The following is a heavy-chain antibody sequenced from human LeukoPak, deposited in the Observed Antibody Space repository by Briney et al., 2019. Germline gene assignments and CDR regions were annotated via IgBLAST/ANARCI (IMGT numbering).Heavy chain of an antibody. CDR3: AKDLGIVGAKVDY. Sequence: GGSLRLSCTASGFTFGDYAMSWVRQAPGKGLEWVSTISGSGGSTFYTDSVKGRFTISRDNSKNTLYLQMNSLRAEDTAVYYCAKDLGIVGAKVDYWGQGTLVTVSS. J-gene: IGHJ4*02. V-gene: IGHV3-23*01. D-gene: IGHD1-26*01. CDR2: ISGSGGST. CDR1: GFTFGDYA.